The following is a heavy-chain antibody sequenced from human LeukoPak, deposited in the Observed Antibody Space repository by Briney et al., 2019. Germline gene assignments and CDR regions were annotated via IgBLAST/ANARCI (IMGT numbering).Heavy chain of an antibody. V-gene: IGHV4-39*01. CDR2: IYYSGST. J-gene: IGHJ4*02. CDR1: GGSISSSIYY. D-gene: IGHD3-22*01. CDR3: ARLSITMIVAFDY. Sequence: KPSETLSLTCTVSGGSISSSIYYWGWIRQPPGKGLEWIGSIYYSGSTYYNPSLKSRVTISVHTSKNQFSLKLSSVTAADTAVYYCARLSITMIVAFDYWGQGTLVTVSS.